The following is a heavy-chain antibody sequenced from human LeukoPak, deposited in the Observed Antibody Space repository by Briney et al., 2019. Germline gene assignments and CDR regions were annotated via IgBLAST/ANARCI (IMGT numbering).Heavy chain of an antibody. CDR3: AREKITGTFDY. J-gene: IGHJ4*02. D-gene: IGHD1-20*01. CDR1: GLAFSDYY. Sequence: PGGSLRLSCAGSGLAFSDYYMTWIRQAPGKGLEWVSHITRSGSSTYYADSVKGRFTFSRDSANNSLYLQMNSLRAEDTAVYYCAREKITGTFDYWGQGTLVTVSA. V-gene: IGHV3-11*04. CDR2: ITRSGSST.